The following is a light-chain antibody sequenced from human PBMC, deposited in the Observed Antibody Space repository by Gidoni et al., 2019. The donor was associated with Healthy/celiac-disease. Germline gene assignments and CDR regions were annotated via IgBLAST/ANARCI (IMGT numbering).Light chain of an antibody. CDR3: QQYNSYLYT. V-gene: IGKV1-5*03. CDR2: KAS. CDR1: QSISSW. Sequence: DIQMTQSPSTLSASVGDRVTITCRASQSISSWLAWYQQKPGKAPKLLIYKASSLESGVTSRFSGSGSGTGFTLTISSLQPDDFATYYCQQYNSYLYTFGQGTKLEIK. J-gene: IGKJ2*01.